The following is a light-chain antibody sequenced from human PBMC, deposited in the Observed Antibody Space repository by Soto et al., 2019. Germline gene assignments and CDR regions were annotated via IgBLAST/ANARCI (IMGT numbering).Light chain of an antibody. J-gene: IGLJ2*01. Sequence: QSALTQPASVSGSPGQSITISCTGTSSDVGNYNLVSWYQQYPGKAPKLLISGGGKRPSGVSNRFSGSKSGNTASLTISGLQAEDEADYYCCSFALRSTLIFGGGTKLTVL. V-gene: IGLV2-23*01. CDR3: CSFALRSTLI. CDR1: SSDVGNYNL. CDR2: GGG.